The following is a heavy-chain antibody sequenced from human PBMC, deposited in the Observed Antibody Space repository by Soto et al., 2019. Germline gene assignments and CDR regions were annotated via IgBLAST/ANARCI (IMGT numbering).Heavy chain of an antibody. CDR1: GFTFGSYF. V-gene: IGHV3-23*01. CDR2: VSDGGST. Sequence: EVQLLESGGGLVQPGGSLRLSCAASGFTFGSYFMRWVRQTPGQGLEWVSTVSDGGSTYYADSVKGRFTVSRDNSKNMVYLQMTSLRAEDTAVYYCANGRVQNYQYDTDVWGRGTTVTVSS. J-gene: IGHJ6*02. CDR3: ANGRVQNYQYDTDV. D-gene: IGHD2-8*02.